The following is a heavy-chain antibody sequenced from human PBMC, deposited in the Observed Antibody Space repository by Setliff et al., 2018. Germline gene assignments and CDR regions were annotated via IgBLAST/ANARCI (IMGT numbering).Heavy chain of an antibody. CDR2: ISPGDSDT. CDR3: ARQIGSSLSHFYYYMAV. CDR1: GYTFTKYC. J-gene: IGHJ6*03. D-gene: IGHD6-19*01. Sequence: PGESLKISCEGSGYTFTKYCIGWVRQMPGKGLEWMGIISPGDSDTRYSPSFQGQVTISADKSISTAYLQWSSLKASDTAMYYCARQIGSSLSHFYYYMAVWGKGTTVTVSS. V-gene: IGHV5-51*01.